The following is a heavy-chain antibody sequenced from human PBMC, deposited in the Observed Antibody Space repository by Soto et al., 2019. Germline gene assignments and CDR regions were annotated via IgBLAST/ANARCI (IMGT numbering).Heavy chain of an antibody. D-gene: IGHD2-15*01. CDR3: ARSGRYCSGGRCYRSAFDY. V-gene: IGHV4-31*03. CDR2: IYYCGST. J-gene: IGHJ4*02. CDR1: GGSISSGGYY. Sequence: QVQLQESGPGLVKPSQTLSLTCTVSGGSISSGGYYWSWIRQHPGKGLEWIGYIYYCGSTYYNPSLKSRVTRSVDTSQNQFSLKLSSVTAADTAVYHCARSGRYCSGGRCYRSAFDYWGQGTLVTVSS.